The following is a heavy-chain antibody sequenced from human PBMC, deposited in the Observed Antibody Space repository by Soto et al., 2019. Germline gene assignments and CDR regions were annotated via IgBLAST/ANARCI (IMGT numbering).Heavy chain of an antibody. CDR3: ARHAITIFGVVILNWFDP. J-gene: IGHJ5*02. D-gene: IGHD3-3*01. CDR1: GGSISSSSYY. CDR2: IYYSGST. Sequence: SETLSLTCTVSGGSISSSSYYWGWIRQPPGKGLEWIGSIYYSGSTYYNPSLKSRVTISVDTSKNQFSLKLSSVTAADTAVYYCARHAITIFGVVILNWFDPWGQGTLVTVSS. V-gene: IGHV4-39*01.